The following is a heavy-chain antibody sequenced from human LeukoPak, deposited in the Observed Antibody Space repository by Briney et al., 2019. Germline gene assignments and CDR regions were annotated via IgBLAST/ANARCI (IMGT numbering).Heavy chain of an antibody. Sequence: GGSLRLSCAASGFTFSSYEMNWVRQAPGKGLEWVSYISSSGSTIYYAGSVKGRFTISRDNAKNSLYLQMNSLRAEDTAVYYCARGNGLYCGGDCYSYYYYYMDVWGKGTTVTVSS. D-gene: IGHD2-21*02. V-gene: IGHV3-48*03. J-gene: IGHJ6*03. CDR2: ISSSGSTI. CDR1: GFTFSSYE. CDR3: ARGNGLYCGGDCYSYYYYYMDV.